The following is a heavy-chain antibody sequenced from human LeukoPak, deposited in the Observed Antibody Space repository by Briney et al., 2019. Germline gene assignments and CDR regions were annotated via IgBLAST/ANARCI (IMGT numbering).Heavy chain of an antibody. CDR1: GYTFTSYY. J-gene: IGHJ4*02. Sequence: ASVKVSCKASGYTFTSYYMHWVRQAPGQGLEWMGIINPSGGSTSYAQKFQGRVTMTRDTPTSTVYMELSSLRSEDTAVYYCARDSLARSSGYYAPFYWGQGTLVTVSS. CDR3: ARDSLARSSGYYAPFY. CDR2: INPSGGST. V-gene: IGHV1-46*01. D-gene: IGHD3-22*01.